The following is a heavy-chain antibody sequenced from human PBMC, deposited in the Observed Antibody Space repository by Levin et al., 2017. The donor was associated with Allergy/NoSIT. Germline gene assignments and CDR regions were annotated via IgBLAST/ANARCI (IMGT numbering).Heavy chain of an antibody. CDR2: IERDGSET. CDR3: AREESWGYHYSMDV. V-gene: IGHV3-7*01. CDR1: GFTFTGFW. D-gene: IGHD3-22*01. J-gene: IGHJ6*02. Sequence: GGSLRLSCAASGFTFTGFWMTWVRQAPGKGLEWVANIERDGSETYYVDSVKGRFTISRDNAKNSVYLQMNSLRVDDTAMYYCAREESWGYHYSMDVWGQGTTVTVSS.